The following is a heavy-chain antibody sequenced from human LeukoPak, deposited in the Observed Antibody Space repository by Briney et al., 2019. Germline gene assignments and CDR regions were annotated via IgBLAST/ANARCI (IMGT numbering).Heavy chain of an antibody. J-gene: IGHJ4*02. V-gene: IGHV1-69*13. CDR1: GGTFSSYA. CDR3: AGDTLKYSSGLFWY. Sequence: ASVKVSCKASGGTFSSYAISWVRQAPGQGLEWMGGIIPIFGTANYAQKFQGRVTITADESTSTAYMELSSLRSEDTAVYYCAGDTLKYSSGLFWYWGQGTLVTVSS. CDR2: IIPIFGTA. D-gene: IGHD6-19*01.